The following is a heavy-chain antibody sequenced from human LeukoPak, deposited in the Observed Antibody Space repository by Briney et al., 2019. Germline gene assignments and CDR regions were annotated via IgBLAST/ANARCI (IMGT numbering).Heavy chain of an antibody. CDR3: AKDRVVYNWNYAYYFDD. CDR1: GFTFSNYA. J-gene: IGHJ4*02. V-gene: IGHV3-30*18. D-gene: IGHD1-7*01. CDR2: ISFDGSNK. Sequence: GGFLRLSCAASGFTFSNYAMHWVRQAPGKGLEWVSIISFDGSNKYYADSVKGRFTISRDNSKNTLYLQMNSLRAEDTAVYYCAKDRVVYNWNYAYYFDDWGQGTLVTVSS.